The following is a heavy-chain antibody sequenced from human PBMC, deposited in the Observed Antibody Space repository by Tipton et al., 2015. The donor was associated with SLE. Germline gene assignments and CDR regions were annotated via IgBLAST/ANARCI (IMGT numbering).Heavy chain of an antibody. CDR2: ISYDGSNK. CDR1: GFTFSSYA. Sequence: QLVQSGGGLVQPGRSLRLSCAASGFTFSSYAMHWVRQAPGKGLEWVAVISYDGSNKYYADSVKGRFTISRDNSKNTLYLQMNSLRAEDTAMYYCARGVVVVAATQADYWGQGTLVTVSS. D-gene: IGHD2-15*01. J-gene: IGHJ4*02. V-gene: IGHV3-30*04. CDR3: ARGVVVVAATQADY.